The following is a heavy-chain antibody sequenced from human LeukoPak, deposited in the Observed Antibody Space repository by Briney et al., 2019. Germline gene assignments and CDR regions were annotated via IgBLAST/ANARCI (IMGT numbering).Heavy chain of an antibody. V-gene: IGHV3-23*01. CDR1: GFTFSSYA. D-gene: IGHD2-15*01. CDR2: ISGSGGST. J-gene: IGHJ4*02. Sequence: GGSLRLSCAASGFTFSSYAMSWVRQAPGKGLEWVSAISGSGGSTYYADSVKGRFTISRDNSKNTLYLQMNSLRAEDTAVYYCAKDRRVGVVAAMSRSGYFDYWGQGTLVTVSS. CDR3: AKDRRVGVVAAMSRSGYFDY.